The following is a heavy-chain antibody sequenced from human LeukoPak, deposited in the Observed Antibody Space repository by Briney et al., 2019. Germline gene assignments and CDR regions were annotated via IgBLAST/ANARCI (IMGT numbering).Heavy chain of an antibody. CDR3: AARRIAAAGDDAFDI. CDR2: IYHSGST. Sequence: PSETLSLTCTVSGYSISSGYYWGWIRQPPGKGLEWIGSIYHSGSTYYNPSLKSRVTISVDTSKNQFSLKLSSVTAADTAVYYCAARRIAAAGDDAFDIWGQGTMVTVSS. V-gene: IGHV4-38-2*02. J-gene: IGHJ3*02. D-gene: IGHD6-13*01. CDR1: GYSISSGYY.